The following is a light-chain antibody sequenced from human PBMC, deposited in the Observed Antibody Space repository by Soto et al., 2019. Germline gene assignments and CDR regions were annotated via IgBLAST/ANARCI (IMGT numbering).Light chain of an antibody. J-gene: IGLJ1*01. CDR2: YDD. CDR3: QSYDSSLSGYV. V-gene: IGLV1-36*01. Sequence: QSVLTQPPSVSEAPRQRVTISCSGSSSNIGNNAVNWYQQLPGKAPKLLNYYDDLLPSGVSDRFSGSKSGTSASLAITGLQAEDEADYYCQSYDSSLSGYVFGTGTKVTVL. CDR1: SSNIGNNA.